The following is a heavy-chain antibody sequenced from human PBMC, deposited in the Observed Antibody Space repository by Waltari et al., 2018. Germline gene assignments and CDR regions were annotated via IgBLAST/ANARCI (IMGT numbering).Heavy chain of an antibody. CDR2: IYYSGST. CDR3: ARDNSSGWYDAFDI. CDR1: GGSIRSGGYY. D-gene: IGHD6-19*01. J-gene: IGHJ3*02. V-gene: IGHV4-31*03. Sequence: QVQLQESGPGLVKPSQTLSLTCTVSGGSIRSGGYYWSWIRQHPGKGLEWIGYIYYSGSTYYNPSLKSRVTISVDTSKNQFSLKLSSVTAADTAVYYCARDNSSGWYDAFDIWGQGTMVTVSS.